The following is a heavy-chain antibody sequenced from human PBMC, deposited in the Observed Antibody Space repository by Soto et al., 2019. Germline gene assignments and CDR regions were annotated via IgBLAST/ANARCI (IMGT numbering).Heavy chain of an antibody. Sequence: GGSLRLSCAASGFTVSSHYMSWVRQTPGRGLEWVSILYASDSTFYADSVEGRCTISRVNSKNTAYLQLNSLRAEDTAVYYCATTVTRLIAFDVWGQGTMVTVSS. CDR3: ATTVTRLIAFDV. CDR2: LYASDST. D-gene: IGHD4-17*01. V-gene: IGHV3-53*01. J-gene: IGHJ3*01. CDR1: GFTVSSHY.